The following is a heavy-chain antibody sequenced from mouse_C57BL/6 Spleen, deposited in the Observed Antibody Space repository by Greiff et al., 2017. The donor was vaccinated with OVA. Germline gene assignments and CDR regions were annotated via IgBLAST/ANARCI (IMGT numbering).Heavy chain of an antibody. CDR3: ARYDYDAFAY. CDR2: IYPGDGDT. D-gene: IGHD2-4*01. Sequence: QVQLQQSGPELVKPGASVKISCKASGYAFSSSWMHWVKQRPGQGLEWIGRIYPGDGDTNYNGKFKGKATLTADKSSSTAYMQLSSLTSEDSAVYFCARYDYDAFAYWGQGTLVTVSA. V-gene: IGHV1-82*01. J-gene: IGHJ3*01. CDR1: GYAFSSSW.